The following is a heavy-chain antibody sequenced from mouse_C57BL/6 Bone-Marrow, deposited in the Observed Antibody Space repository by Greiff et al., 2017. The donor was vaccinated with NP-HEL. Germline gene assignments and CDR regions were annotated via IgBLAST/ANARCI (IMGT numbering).Heavy chain of an antibody. Sequence: LQESGPELVKPGASVKISCKASGYAFSSSWMNWVKQRPGKGLEWIGRIYPGDGDTNYNGKFKGKATLTADKSSSTAYMQLSSLTSEDSAVYFCARIYGSSPYYFDYWGQGTTLTVSS. CDR3: ARIYGSSPYYFDY. CDR2: IYPGDGDT. D-gene: IGHD1-1*01. CDR1: GYAFSSSW. V-gene: IGHV1-82*01. J-gene: IGHJ2*01.